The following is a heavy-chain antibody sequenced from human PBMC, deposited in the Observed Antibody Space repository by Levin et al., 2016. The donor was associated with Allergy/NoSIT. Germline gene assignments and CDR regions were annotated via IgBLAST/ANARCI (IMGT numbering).Heavy chain of an antibody. CDR3: ARGGTVYDFVVAFDI. V-gene: IGHV4-30-4*01. D-gene: IGHD3-3*01. Sequence: WIRQPPGKGLEWIGYIYYSGSTYYNPSLKSRVTISVDTSKNQFSLKLSSVTAADTAVYYCARGGTVYDFVVAFDIWGQGTMVTVSS. J-gene: IGHJ3*02. CDR2: IYYSGST.